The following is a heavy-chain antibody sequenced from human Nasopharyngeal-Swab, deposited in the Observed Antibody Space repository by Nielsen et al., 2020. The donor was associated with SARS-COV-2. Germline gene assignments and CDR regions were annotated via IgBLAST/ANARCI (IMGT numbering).Heavy chain of an antibody. V-gene: IGHV3-7*03. CDR2: IKQDGSEK. D-gene: IGHD3-3*01. J-gene: IGHJ4*02. Sequence: GRSLRLSCAASGFTFSSYWMSWVRQAPGKGLEWVANIKQDGSEKYYVDSVKGRFTISRDNAKNSLYLQMNSLRAEDTAVYYCARDKLHQFLEWPNDYWGQGTLVTVSS. CDR1: GFTFSSYW. CDR3: ARDKLHQFLEWPNDY.